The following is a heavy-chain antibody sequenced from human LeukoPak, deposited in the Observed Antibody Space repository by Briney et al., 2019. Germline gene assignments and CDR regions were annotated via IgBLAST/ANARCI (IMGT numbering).Heavy chain of an antibody. CDR2: IKQDGSEK. V-gene: IGHV3-7*01. CDR1: GFTFSSYW. D-gene: IGHD6-19*01. Sequence: GGSLRLSCAASGFTFSSYWMSWVRQAPGKGLEWVANIKQDGSEKYYVDSVKGRFTISRDNAKNSLYLQMNSLRAEDTAVYYCARDSSGWYMEYYFDYWGQGTLVTVSS. CDR3: ARDSSGWYMEYYFDY. J-gene: IGHJ4*02.